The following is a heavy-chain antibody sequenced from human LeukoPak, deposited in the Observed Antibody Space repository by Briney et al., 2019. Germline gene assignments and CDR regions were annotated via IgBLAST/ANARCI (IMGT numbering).Heavy chain of an antibody. CDR3: ARDTTVTTFVYYYYGMDV. CDR2: IWYDGSNQ. Sequence: PGGSLRLSCAASGFTFSSYGMHWVRQAPGKGLEWVAVIWYDGSNQYYADFVKGRFTISRDKSKNTLYLQMNSLRAEDTAVYYCARDTTVTTFVYYYYGMDVWGQGTTVTVSS. J-gene: IGHJ6*02. CDR1: GFTFSSYG. D-gene: IGHD4-17*01. V-gene: IGHV3-33*01.